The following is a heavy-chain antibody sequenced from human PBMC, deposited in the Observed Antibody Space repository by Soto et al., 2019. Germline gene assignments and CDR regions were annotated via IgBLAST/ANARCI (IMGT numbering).Heavy chain of an antibody. CDR2: ISRSATTI. CDR1: GFNFGSFA. CDR3: AREGPLESLQETYYDCYGMDV. V-gene: IGHV3-48*03. J-gene: IGHJ6*02. Sequence: GGPKRLSCGASGFNFGSFAMHWVRQAPGKGLEWVSYISRSATTIYYADSVKGRFTISRDNAKNSLYLQMNSLRAEYKAISECAREGPLESLQETYYDCYGMDVWGQGTTVTV. D-gene: IGHD3-3*01.